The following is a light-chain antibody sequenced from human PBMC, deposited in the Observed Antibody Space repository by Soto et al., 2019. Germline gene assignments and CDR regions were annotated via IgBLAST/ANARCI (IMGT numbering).Light chain of an antibody. CDR2: QVS. CDR3: CSYAGSSTFYV. V-gene: IGLV2-23*02. J-gene: IGLJ1*01. Sequence: QSALTQPASVSGSPGQSITISCTGTSSDVGSYNFVSWYQHHPGKAPKLMIYQVSKRPSGVSNRFSGSKSGNTASLTISGLQAEDEADYYCCSYAGSSTFYVFGTGTKLTVL. CDR1: SSDVGSYNF.